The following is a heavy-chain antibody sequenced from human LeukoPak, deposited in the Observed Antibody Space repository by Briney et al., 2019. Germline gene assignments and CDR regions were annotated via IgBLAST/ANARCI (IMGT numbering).Heavy chain of an antibody. CDR3: AKDFRDIVVVPAAYYYYYMDV. CDR2: IRYDGSNK. Sequence: AGGSLRLSCAASGFTFSSYSMNWVRQAPGKGLEWVAFIRYDGSNKYYADSVKGRFTISRDNSKNTLYLQMNSLRAEDTAVYYCAKDFRDIVVVPAAYYYYYMDVWGKGTTVTVSS. D-gene: IGHD2-2*01. J-gene: IGHJ6*03. CDR1: GFTFSSYS. V-gene: IGHV3-30*02.